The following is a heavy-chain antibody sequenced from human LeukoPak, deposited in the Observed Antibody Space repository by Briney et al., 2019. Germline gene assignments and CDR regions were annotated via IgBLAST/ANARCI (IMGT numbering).Heavy chain of an antibody. D-gene: IGHD3-10*01. CDR3: ARGRGVTMVRGVIDY. J-gene: IGHJ4*02. CDR1: GGSFSGYY. V-gene: IGHV4-34*01. Sequence: SETLSLTCAVYGGSFSGYYWSWIRQPPGKGLEWIGEINHSGGTNYNPSLKSRVTISVDTSKNQFSLKLSSVTAADTAVYYCARGRGVTMVRGVIDYWGQGTLVTVSS. CDR2: INHSGGT.